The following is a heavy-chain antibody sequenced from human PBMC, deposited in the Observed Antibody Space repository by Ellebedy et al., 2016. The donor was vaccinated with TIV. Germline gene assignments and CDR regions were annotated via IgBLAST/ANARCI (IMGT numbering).Heavy chain of an antibody. CDR1: GFTFSSYW. CDR3: AGRAYNWNDGSLSDY. V-gene: IGHV3-7*05. J-gene: IGHJ4*02. Sequence: GGSLRLSCAASGFTFSSYWMSWVRHAPGKGRELVANIQQDGSEKYYVDSVQGRFTISRDNAKNSLYLQIKSLRAEDKAVYYCAGRAYNWNDGSLSDYWGQGTLVTVSS. D-gene: IGHD1-1*01. CDR2: IQQDGSEK.